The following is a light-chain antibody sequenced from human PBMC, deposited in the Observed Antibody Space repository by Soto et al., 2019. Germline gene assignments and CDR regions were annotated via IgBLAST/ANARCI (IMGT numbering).Light chain of an antibody. Sequence: EIVLTQSPGTLSLSPGERATLSCRASQSVSSSSLAWYQQKPGQAPRLLLFDASSRATAIPDRFSGSGSGTVFTPPISSMEPEDFAVYYGQQYAISPPKYTFGQGTKLEIK. J-gene: IGKJ2*01. CDR2: DAS. CDR1: QSVSSSS. CDR3: QQYAISPPKYT. V-gene: IGKV3-20*01.